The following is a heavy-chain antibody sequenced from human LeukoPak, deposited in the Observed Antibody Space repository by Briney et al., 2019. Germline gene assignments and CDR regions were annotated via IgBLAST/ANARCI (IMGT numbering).Heavy chain of an antibody. V-gene: IGHV3-30*02. CDR1: GFTFITLD. Sequence: GGSLRLSCAVSGFTFITLDIHWVRRAPGKGRGGVAFIRYHGSNEYYADSVRGRFTISRDSSKNTVYLQMNSLRRDDTAVYYCAKDHLHWFDPWGQGILVTVSS. CDR2: IRYHGSNE. CDR3: AKDHLHWFDP. J-gene: IGHJ5*02.